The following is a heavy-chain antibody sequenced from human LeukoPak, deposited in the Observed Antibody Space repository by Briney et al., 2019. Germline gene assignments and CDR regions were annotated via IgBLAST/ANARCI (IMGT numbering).Heavy chain of an antibody. CDR1: GGSFSGYY. V-gene: IGHV4-34*01. J-gene: IGHJ3*02. CDR2: INHSGST. CDR3: ARGLAAAGTTLTDAFDI. Sequence: ASETLSLTSAVYGGSFSGYYWSWIRQPPGKGLEWIGEINHSGSTNYNPSLKSRVTISVDTSKNQFSLKLSSVTAADTAVYYCARGLAAAGTTLTDAFDIWGQGTMVTVSS. D-gene: IGHD6-13*01.